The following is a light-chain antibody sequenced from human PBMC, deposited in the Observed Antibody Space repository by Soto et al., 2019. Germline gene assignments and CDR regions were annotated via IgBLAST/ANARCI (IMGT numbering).Light chain of an antibody. CDR3: QSYDNSLSGSEV. CDR1: SSDVGKYNF. Sequence: QSALTQPASVSGSPGQSITIPCTGTSSDVGKYNFVSWYQQLPGKAPKLIIFGIINRPSGVSERFSGSRSGASASLAITGLQAEDEADYFCQSYDNSLSGSEVFGTGTKLTVL. V-gene: IGLV2-14*03. CDR2: GII. J-gene: IGLJ1*01.